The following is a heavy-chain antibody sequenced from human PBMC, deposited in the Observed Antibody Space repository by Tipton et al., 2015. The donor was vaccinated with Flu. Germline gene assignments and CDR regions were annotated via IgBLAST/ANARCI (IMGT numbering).Heavy chain of an antibody. D-gene: IGHD1-14*01. V-gene: IGHV4-38-2*01. J-gene: IGHJ4*02. Sequence: TLSLTCSVSGDSIGSRYFWGWIRQPPGKGLEWIGNVHQTGSTYYNPSLRSRVNIAVDRPKNQFSLKLSSVTAADTAVYYCARSRIPEPSPFYWGQGTRVTVSS. CDR2: VHQTGST. CDR3: ARSRIPEPSPFY. CDR1: GDSIGSRYF.